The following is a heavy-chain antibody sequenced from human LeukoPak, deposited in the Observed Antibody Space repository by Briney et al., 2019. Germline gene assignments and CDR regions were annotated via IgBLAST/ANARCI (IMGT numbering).Heavy chain of an antibody. V-gene: IGHV1-69*13. CDR1: GGTFSSYA. D-gene: IGHD5-12*01. Sequence: EASVNVSCKASGGTFSSYAISWVRQAPGQGLEWMGGIIPIFGTANYAQKFQGRVTITADESTSTAYMELSSLRSEDTAVYYCARGDIVATQYFDYWGQGTLVTVSS. CDR2: IIPIFGTA. CDR3: ARGDIVATQYFDY. J-gene: IGHJ4*02.